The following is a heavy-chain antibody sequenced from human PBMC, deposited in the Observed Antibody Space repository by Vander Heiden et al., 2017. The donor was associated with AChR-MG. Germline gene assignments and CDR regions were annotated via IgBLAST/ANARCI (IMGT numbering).Heavy chain of an antibody. CDR1: GFTFSYCG. CDR2: LWYDGSNK. J-gene: IGHJ3*02. D-gene: IGHD3-10*02. V-gene: IGHV3-33*01. CDR3: ARMFDDAFDI. Sequence: QVQLVESGGGVVQPGRSLRLSCAASGFTFSYCGMHWVRQAPGKGLEWVAVLWYDGSNKYYADSVKGRFTISRDNSKNTLYLQMNSLRAEDTAVYYCARMFDDAFDIWGQGTMVTVSS.